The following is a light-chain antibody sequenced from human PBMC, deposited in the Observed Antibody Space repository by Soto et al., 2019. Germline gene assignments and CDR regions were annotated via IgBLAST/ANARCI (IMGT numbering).Light chain of an antibody. Sequence: DIAVTKCAATLSVSQGERATLACRASQGFSSHLGWYKRKPGQAPRLLXXXASTRATGIPARFSGSGSGTEFTLTISSLQSEDFAVYHCQPYNNWLPRATFGQGTRWRL. CDR3: QPYNNWLPRAT. J-gene: IGKJ5*01. CDR2: XAS. CDR1: QGFSSH. V-gene: IGKV3-15*01.